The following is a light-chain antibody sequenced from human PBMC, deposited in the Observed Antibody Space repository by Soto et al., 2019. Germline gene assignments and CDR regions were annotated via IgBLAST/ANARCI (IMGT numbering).Light chain of an antibody. J-gene: IGLJ1*01. CDR1: SSNIGSNT. V-gene: IGLV1-44*01. Sequence: QSVLTQPPSASGTPGQRVTISCSGSSSNIGSNTVNWYQQHLPGTAPKLLIYSNNQRPSGVPDRFSGGKSGTSASLAISGLQSEDEADYYCSSYAGSNNLSVFGTGTKVTVL. CDR3: SSYAGSNNLSV. CDR2: SNN.